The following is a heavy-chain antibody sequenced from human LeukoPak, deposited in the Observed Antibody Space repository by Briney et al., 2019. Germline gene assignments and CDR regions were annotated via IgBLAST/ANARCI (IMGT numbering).Heavy chain of an antibody. V-gene: IGHV2-5*01. D-gene: IGHD2-15*01. CDR1: GFSLSTSGG. J-gene: IGHJ4*02. Sequence: SGPTLVKPTQTLTLTCTFSGFSLSTSGGVGWIRQPPGKALEWLALIYWNDDKRYSPSLRSRLTITKDTSKNQVVLTMTNMDPVDTGTYYCAHRKETGSPVGWGQGTLVTVSS. CDR2: IYWNDDK. CDR3: AHRKETGSPVG.